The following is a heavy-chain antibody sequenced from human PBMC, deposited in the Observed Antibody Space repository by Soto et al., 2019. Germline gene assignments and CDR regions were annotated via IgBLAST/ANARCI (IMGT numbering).Heavy chain of an antibody. J-gene: IGHJ4*02. Sequence: QVQLQESGPGLVKPSETLSLTCTVSGGSVNSDYYYWSWIRQPPGKGLEWIGYIYHTGSTNYNPSLKSRVTISVDTSRNQFSLKLTSVTAADTAVFYCARESSNSPAAFDFWGQGPWSPSP. CDR2: IYHTGST. D-gene: IGHD6-6*01. CDR3: ARESSNSPAAFDF. CDR1: GGSVNSDYYY. V-gene: IGHV4-61*01.